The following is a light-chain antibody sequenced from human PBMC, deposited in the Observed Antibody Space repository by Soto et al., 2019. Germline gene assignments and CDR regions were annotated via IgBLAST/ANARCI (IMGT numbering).Light chain of an antibody. CDR3: QQLHGYPIT. J-gene: IGKJ5*01. CDR1: QGIDTS. CDR2: AAS. V-gene: IGKV1-9*01. Sequence: LLTQSPSSLSASVGARVTITCRASQGIDTSLAWYQQKPGKAPKLLIYAASNFQSGVPSRFSGSGSGTHFTLTISSLQPEDFATYYCQQLHGYPITFGQGTRLEIK.